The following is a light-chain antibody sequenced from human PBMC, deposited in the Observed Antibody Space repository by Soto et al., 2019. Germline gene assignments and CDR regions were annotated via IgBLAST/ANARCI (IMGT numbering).Light chain of an antibody. CDR2: DAS. CDR1: QSISSW. Sequence: DIQMTQSPSTLSASVGDRVTITCLASQSISSWLAWYQQKPGKAPKLLIYDASSLESGVPSRFSGSGSGTDFTLTISSLQPEDFATYYCQQSYSTPITFGQGTRLEI. V-gene: IGKV1-39*01. CDR3: QQSYSTPIT. J-gene: IGKJ5*01.